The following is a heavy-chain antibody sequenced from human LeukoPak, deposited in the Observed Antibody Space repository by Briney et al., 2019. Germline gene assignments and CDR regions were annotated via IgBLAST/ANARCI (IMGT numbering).Heavy chain of an antibody. CDR2: TRYDGSNK. CDR3: AKNTRIVVVPAAIGA. D-gene: IGHD2-2*01. Sequence: PGGSLRLSCAASGFTFSSYGMHWVRQDPGKGLEWVAFTRYDGSNKYYADSVKGRFAISRDNSKNTLYLQMNSLRAEDTAVYYCAKNTRIVVVPAAIGAWGQGTLVTVSS. CDR1: GFTFSSYG. V-gene: IGHV3-30*02. J-gene: IGHJ4*02.